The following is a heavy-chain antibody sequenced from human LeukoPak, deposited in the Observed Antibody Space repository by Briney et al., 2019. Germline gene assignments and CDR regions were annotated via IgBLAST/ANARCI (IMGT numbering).Heavy chain of an antibody. D-gene: IGHD6-13*01. J-gene: IGHJ6*02. V-gene: IGHV4-39*07. CDR1: GGSISSSSYY. CDR2: IYYSGST. Sequence: SETLSLTCTVSGGSISSSSYYWGWIRQPPGKGLEWIGSIYYSGSTYYNPSLKSRVTISVDTSKNQFSLKLSSVTAADTAVYYCARAAAAGTQYWYYYGMDVWGQGTTVTVSS. CDR3: ARAAAAGTQYWYYYGMDV.